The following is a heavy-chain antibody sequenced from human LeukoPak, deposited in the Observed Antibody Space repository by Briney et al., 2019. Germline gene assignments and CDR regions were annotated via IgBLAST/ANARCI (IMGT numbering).Heavy chain of an antibody. Sequence: PGGSLRLSCAASGFTFSSYGMHWVRQAPGKGLEWVAVIWYDGSNKYYADSVKGRFTISRDNSKNTLYLQMSSLRAEDTAVYYCTLSYGRGFNYYYGMDVWGQGTTVTVSS. V-gene: IGHV3-30*02. J-gene: IGHJ6*02. CDR1: GFTFSSYG. CDR2: IWYDGSNK. CDR3: TLSYGRGFNYYYGMDV. D-gene: IGHD5-18*01.